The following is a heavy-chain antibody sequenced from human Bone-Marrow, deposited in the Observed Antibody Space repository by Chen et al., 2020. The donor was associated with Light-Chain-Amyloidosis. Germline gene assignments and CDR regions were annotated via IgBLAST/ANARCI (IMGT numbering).Heavy chain of an antibody. V-gene: IGHV5-51*01. J-gene: IGHJ4*02. CDR3: ARRRDGYNFDY. Sequence: EVQLEQSGPEVKKPGESLKISCKGSGYTFPNYWIGWVRQMPGKGLEWMGVIYPDDSDARYIPSFEGQVTISADKSIPTAYLQWRSLKASDTAMYYCARRRDGYNFDYWGQGTLVTVSS. CDR2: IYPDDSDA. D-gene: IGHD5-12*01. CDR1: GYTFPNYW.